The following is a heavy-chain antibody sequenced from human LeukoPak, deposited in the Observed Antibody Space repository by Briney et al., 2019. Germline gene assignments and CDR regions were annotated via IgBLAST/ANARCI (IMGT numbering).Heavy chain of an antibody. D-gene: IGHD2-15*01. V-gene: IGHV1-18*01. CDR3: AREGYCSGGTCYSTMNWFDP. Sequence: ASVKVSCKASGYRFTSYGITWVRQALGPGHEWMGWISAYNGNTNYAQKLQGRVTLTTDTSTSTAYMELRSLRSDDTAVYYCAREGYCSGGTCYSTMNWFDPWGQGTLVTVSS. CDR2: ISAYNGNT. J-gene: IGHJ5*02. CDR1: GYRFTSYG.